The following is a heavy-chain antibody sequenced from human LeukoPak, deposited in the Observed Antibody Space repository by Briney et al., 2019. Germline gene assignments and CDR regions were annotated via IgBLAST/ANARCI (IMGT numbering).Heavy chain of an antibody. CDR3: AKDPKPWIQLWYFDY. Sequence: GSLRLSCAASGFTFSSYAMHWVRQAPGKGLEWVAFIRYDGSNKYYADSVKGRFTISRDNSKNTLYLQMNSLRAEDTAVYYCAKDPKPWIQLWYFDYWGQGTLVTVSS. CDR2: IRYDGSNK. V-gene: IGHV3-30*02. J-gene: IGHJ4*02. CDR1: GFTFSSYA. D-gene: IGHD5-18*01.